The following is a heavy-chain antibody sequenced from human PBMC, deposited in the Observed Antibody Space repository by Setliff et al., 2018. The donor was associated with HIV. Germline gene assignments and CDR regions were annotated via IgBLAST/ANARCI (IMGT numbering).Heavy chain of an antibody. CDR3: ARGSKWLRFTRLTEQLNDY. V-gene: IGHV4-34*01. D-gene: IGHD5-12*01. CDR1: SFSGYY. Sequence: SFSGYYWSRIRQPPGKGLEWIGEINHSGSTNYNPSLKSRVTISVDTSKNQFSLKLSSVTAADTAVYYCARGSKWLRFTRLTEQLNDYWGQGTLVTVSS. CDR2: INHSGST. J-gene: IGHJ4*02.